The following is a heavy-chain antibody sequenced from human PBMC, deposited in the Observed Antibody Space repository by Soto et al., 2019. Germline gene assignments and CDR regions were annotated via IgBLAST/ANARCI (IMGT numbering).Heavy chain of an antibody. J-gene: IGHJ5*02. Sequence: ASVKVSCKASGGTFSSYAISWVRQAPGQGLEWMGWINTNSGVTNLAQKFQGWVTMTRDTSIDTAYMEVGRLSPDDTAVYYCARWVGASNWFDPWGQGTLVTVSS. CDR3: ARWVGASNWFDP. CDR1: GGTFSSYA. CDR2: INTNSGVT. V-gene: IGHV1-2*04. D-gene: IGHD1-26*01.